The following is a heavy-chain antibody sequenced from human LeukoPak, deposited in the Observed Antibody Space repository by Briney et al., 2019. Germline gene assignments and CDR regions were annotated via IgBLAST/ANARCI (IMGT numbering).Heavy chain of an antibody. D-gene: IGHD5-18*01. CDR1: GYTYTSYG. CDR2: ISAYNRNT. V-gene: IGHV1-18*01. CDR3: ARDTAVAYYGMDV. J-gene: IGHJ6*02. Sequence: ASVKVSCKASGYTYTSYGISWVRQAPGQGLEWMGWISAYNRNTNYAQKFQDRVTMTTDSSTTTAYMELRSLTSDDTALYYCARDTAVAYYGMDVWGQGTTATVSS.